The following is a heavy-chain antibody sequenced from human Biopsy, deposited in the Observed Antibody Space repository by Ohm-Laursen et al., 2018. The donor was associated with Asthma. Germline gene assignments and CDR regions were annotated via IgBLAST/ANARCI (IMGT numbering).Heavy chain of an antibody. Sequence: ASVTVSCKTSGYTFNSAGITWVRQAPGQGLEWMGWISVYNGNTKVAQKLQDRVTMITDTSTSTAYMEMRSLRSDDTAVYFCARAVDYSHYYGIDVWGQGTTVTVS. CDR1: GYTFNSAG. V-gene: IGHV1-18*01. CDR2: ISVYNGNT. J-gene: IGHJ6*02. D-gene: IGHD3-10*01. CDR3: ARAVDYSHYYGIDV.